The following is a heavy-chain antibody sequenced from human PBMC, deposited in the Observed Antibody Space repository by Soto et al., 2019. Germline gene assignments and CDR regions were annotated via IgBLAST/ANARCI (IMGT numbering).Heavy chain of an antibody. Sequence: PGESLKISCKSSGYSFSSYWIAWVRLMPGKGLEWMGSIYPDDSDTKYSPSFQGQVTISADKSISAAYLQWSSLKASDTAIYYCARNSLTGYYNYYYSIDVWGQGTTVTVSS. CDR2: IYPDDSDT. CDR3: ARNSLTGYYNYYYSIDV. J-gene: IGHJ6*02. CDR1: GYSFSSYW. D-gene: IGHD3-9*01. V-gene: IGHV5-51*01.